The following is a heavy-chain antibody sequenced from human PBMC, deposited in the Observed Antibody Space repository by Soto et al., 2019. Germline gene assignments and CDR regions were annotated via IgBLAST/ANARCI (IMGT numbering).Heavy chain of an antibody. Sequence: SETLSLTCAVYGGSFSGYYWSWIRKPPGKGLEWIGEINHSGSTNYNPSLKSRVTISVDTSKNQFSLKLSSVTAADTAVYYCARGRTWSRSFDYWGQGTLVTVSS. V-gene: IGHV4-34*01. CDR3: ARGRTWSRSFDY. D-gene: IGHD3-3*01. J-gene: IGHJ4*02. CDR1: GGSFSGYY. CDR2: INHSGST.